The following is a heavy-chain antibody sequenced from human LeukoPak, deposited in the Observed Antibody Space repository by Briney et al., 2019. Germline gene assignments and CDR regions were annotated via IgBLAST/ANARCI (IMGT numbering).Heavy chain of an antibody. D-gene: IGHD3-3*01. CDR1: GFTFSSYA. V-gene: IGHV3-23*01. J-gene: IGHJ4*02. Sequence: GGSLRLSCAASGFTFSSYAMGWVRQAPGKGLEWVSAITASGGNTYYADSVKGRFTISRDNSKNTLYLQMNSLRAEDTAVYYCAKIPLYYDFWSGYYPGEDYWGQGTLVTVSS. CDR3: AKIPLYYDFWSGYYPGEDY. CDR2: ITASGGNT.